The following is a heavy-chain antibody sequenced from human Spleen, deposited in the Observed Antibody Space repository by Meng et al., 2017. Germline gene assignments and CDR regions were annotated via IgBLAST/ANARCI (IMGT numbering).Heavy chain of an antibody. CDR1: GYSITGSYN. CDR3: ARMADSSALDAFDI. CDR2: IYQSGST. J-gene: IGHJ3*02. V-gene: IGHV4-38-2*01. D-gene: IGHD3-22*01. Sequence: SETLSLTCAVSGYSITGSYNWGWIRQSPGKGLEWIGSIYQSGSTYYNPSLKSRVTMSADTSKNQLSLNLNSVTAADTAVYYCARMADSSALDAFDIWGQGTMVTVSS.